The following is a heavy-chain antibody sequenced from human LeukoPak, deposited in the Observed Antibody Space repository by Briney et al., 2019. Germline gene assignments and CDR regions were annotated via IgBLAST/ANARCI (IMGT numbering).Heavy chain of an antibody. Sequence: GASVKVSCKASGYTFTSYDINWVRQATGQGLEWMGWMNPNSGNTGYAQKFQGRVTMTRNTSISTAYMELSSLRSEDTAVYYCARGHNYGSGSYTWFDPWGQGTLVTVSS. J-gene: IGHJ5*02. CDR1: GYTFTSYD. V-gene: IGHV1-8*01. CDR3: ARGHNYGSGSYTWFDP. CDR2: MNPNSGNT. D-gene: IGHD3-10*01.